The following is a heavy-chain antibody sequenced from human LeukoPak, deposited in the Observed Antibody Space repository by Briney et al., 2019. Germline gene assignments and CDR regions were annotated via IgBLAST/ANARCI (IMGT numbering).Heavy chain of an antibody. CDR3: ARHADSSGYYFFDF. CDR2: MYHRGST. D-gene: IGHD3-22*01. CDR1: GGSISSSNFY. Sequence: PSETLSLTCTVSGGSISSSNFYWGWIRQPPGKGLEWIGSMYHRGSTYYNPSLKSRVTISVDTSKNQSSLNLSSVTAADTAVYYSARHADSSGYYFFDFWGQGTLVTVSS. J-gene: IGHJ4*02. V-gene: IGHV4-39*01.